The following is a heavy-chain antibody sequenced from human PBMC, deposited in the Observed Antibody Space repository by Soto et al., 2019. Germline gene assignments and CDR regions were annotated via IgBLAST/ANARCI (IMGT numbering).Heavy chain of an antibody. V-gene: IGHV1-2*02. J-gene: IGHJ4*02. CDR1: GYTFTGYY. CDR3: AKSSGGSCYGCFDY. Sequence: ASVKVSCKASGYTFTGYYMHWVRQAPGQGLEWMGWINPNSGGTNYAQKFQGRVTMTRDTSISTAYMELNSLRAEDTAVYYCAKSSGGSCYGCFDYWGQGTLVTVSS. D-gene: IGHD2-15*01. CDR2: INPNSGGT.